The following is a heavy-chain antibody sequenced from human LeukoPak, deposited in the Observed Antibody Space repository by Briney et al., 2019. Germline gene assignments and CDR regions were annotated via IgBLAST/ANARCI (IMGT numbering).Heavy chain of an antibody. D-gene: IGHD3-22*01. CDR1: GGSISSYY. J-gene: IGHJ4*02. V-gene: IGHV4-59*08. Sequence: SETLSLTCTVSGGSISSYYWSWIRQPPGKGLEWIGYIYYSGSTNYNPSPKSRVTISVDTSKNQFSLKLSSVTAADTAVYYCARHYYDSSAFDYWGQGTLVTVSS. CDR2: IYYSGST. CDR3: ARHYYDSSAFDY.